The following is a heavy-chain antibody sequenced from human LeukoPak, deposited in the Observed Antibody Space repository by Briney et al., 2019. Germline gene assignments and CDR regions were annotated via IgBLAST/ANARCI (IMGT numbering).Heavy chain of an antibody. CDR2: IYYSGST. CDR1: GGSISSSSYY. V-gene: IGHV4-39*07. CDR3: ARGADGGYDFYFDY. J-gene: IGHJ4*02. D-gene: IGHD5-12*01. Sequence: PSETLSLTCTVSGGSISSSSYYWGWIRQPPGKGLEWIGSIYYSGSTYYNPSLKSRVTIPVDTSKNQFSLKLSSVTAADTAVYYCARGADGGYDFYFDYWGQGTLVAVSS.